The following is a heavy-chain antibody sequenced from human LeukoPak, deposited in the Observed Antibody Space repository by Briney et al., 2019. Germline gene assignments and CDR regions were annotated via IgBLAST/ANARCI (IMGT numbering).Heavy chain of an antibody. D-gene: IGHD1-26*01. CDR2: ISNSGGST. J-gene: IGHJ5*02. Sequence: GSLRLSCAASGFTINTYTMYWVRQAPGKGLEWVSGISNSGGSTYYADSVKGRFTISRDNSKNTLYLQMNSLKVEDTAVYYCAKGRALVGGTTRSYDSWGQGTLVTVSS. CDR3: AKGRALVGGTTRSYDS. CDR1: GFTINTYT. V-gene: IGHV3-23*01.